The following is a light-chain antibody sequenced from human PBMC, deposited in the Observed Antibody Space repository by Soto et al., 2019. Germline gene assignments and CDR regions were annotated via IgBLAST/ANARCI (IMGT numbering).Light chain of an antibody. V-gene: IGKV3-11*01. CDR1: QSVSSS. CDR3: QQRSNWPPT. Sequence: EIVLTQSPATLSLSPGERATLSCRASQSVSSSLAWYQQKPGQAPRLLMYDASNRATGIPARLSVSGSGTDFTLTISSLEPEDFALYYCQQRSNWPPTFGQGTKVEIK. CDR2: DAS. J-gene: IGKJ1*01.